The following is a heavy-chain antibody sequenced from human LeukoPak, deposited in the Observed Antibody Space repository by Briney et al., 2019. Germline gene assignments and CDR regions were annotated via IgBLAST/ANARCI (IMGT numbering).Heavy chain of an antibody. Sequence: GASVKVSCKASGYTFTSYYMHWVRQAPGQGLEWMGWINPNGGGTNYAQKFQGWVTMTTDTSISTANLDLNRLSSHDTAVYYCAREAWFGEFRGGGLDVWGKGTTVTVSS. V-gene: IGHV1-2*04. CDR2: INPNGGGT. D-gene: IGHD3-10*01. CDR1: GYTFTSYY. J-gene: IGHJ6*04. CDR3: AREAWFGEFRGGGLDV.